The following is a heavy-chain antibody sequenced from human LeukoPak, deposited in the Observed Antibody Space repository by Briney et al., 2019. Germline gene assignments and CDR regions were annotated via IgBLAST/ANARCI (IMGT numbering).Heavy chain of an antibody. V-gene: IGHV5-51*01. CDR2: IYPGDSDT. CDR3: TRLIGSGWYFDY. Sequence: GESLKISCKGSTYIFSDYWIGWVRQMPGKGLEWVAIIYPGDSDTRYSPSFQGQVTISAEKSISTVYLQWSSLQASDTAMYYCTRLIGSGWYFDYWGQGTLVTVSS. J-gene: IGHJ4*02. D-gene: IGHD3-10*01. CDR1: TYIFSDYW.